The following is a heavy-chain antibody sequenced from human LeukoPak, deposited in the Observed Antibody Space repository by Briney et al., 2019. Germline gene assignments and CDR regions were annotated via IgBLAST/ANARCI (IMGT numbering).Heavy chain of an antibody. D-gene: IGHD6-13*01. CDR2: IYHSGTTYSGST. J-gene: IGHJ4*02. V-gene: IGHV4-39*07. CDR3: ARSGTYQYSSTSDY. Sequence: SETLSLTCNVSGASMSNYYWVWIRQPPGKGLEWIGSIYHSGTTYSGSTYYNPSLKSRVTISLDTSKNQFSLKVTSVTAADTAVYYCARSGTYQYSSTSDYWGQGTLVTVSS. CDR1: GASMSNYY.